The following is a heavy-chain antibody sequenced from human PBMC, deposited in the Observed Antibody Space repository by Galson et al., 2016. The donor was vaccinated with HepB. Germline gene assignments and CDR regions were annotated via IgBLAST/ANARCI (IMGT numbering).Heavy chain of an antibody. CDR1: GFTFTYYE. D-gene: IGHD5-18*01. CDR3: ASEYSYGYYYFYGVDV. Sequence: SLRLSCAASGFTFTYYEMNWVRQAPGKGLEWVSYIRGRGNKKYYADSVRGRFTVSRDNARNSVYLLMNSLRAEDTAVYYCASEYSYGYYYFYGVDVWGQGTTVTVSS. CDR2: IRGRGNKK. V-gene: IGHV3-48*03. J-gene: IGHJ6*02.